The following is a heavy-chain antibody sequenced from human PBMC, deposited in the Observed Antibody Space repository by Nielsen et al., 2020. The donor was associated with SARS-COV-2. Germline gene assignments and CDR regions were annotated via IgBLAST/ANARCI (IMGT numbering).Heavy chain of an antibody. CDR3: AKTTFSGSYYPAS. J-gene: IGHJ4*02. CDR2: INTYRGSS. CDR1: GYTFVDYG. Sequence: ALVKVSCKTSGYTFVDYGISWVRQAPGQGLEWVGWINTYRGSSQYAQKYQGRVTMTTDTSTSTVYVELSSLTSDDTAVYYCAKTTFSGSYYPASWGQGTLVTVSS. V-gene: IGHV1-18*04. D-gene: IGHD1-26*01.